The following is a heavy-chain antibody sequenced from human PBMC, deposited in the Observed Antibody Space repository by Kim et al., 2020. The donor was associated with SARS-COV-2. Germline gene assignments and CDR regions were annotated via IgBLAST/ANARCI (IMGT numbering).Heavy chain of an antibody. Sequence: GGSLRLSCAASGFTFSSYSMNWVRQAPGKGLEWVSYISSSSSTIYYADSVKGRFTISRDNAKNSLYLQMNSLRDEDTAVYYCARVHGGIAVAGNFDYWGQGTLVTVSS. J-gene: IGHJ4*02. CDR3: ARVHGGIAVAGNFDY. CDR1: GFTFSSYS. V-gene: IGHV3-48*02. D-gene: IGHD6-19*01. CDR2: ISSSSSTI.